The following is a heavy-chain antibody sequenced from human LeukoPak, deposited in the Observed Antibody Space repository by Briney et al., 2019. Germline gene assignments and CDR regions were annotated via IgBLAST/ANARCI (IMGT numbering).Heavy chain of an antibody. Sequence: SETLSLTCAVYGGSFSGYYWSWIRQPPGKGLEWIGEINHSGSTNYNPSLKSRVTISVDTSKNQFSLKLSSVTAADTAVYYCAREGPYSYGPGDAFDIWGQGTMVTVSS. CDR3: AREGPYSYGPGDAFDI. CDR2: INHSGST. J-gene: IGHJ3*02. V-gene: IGHV4-34*01. D-gene: IGHD5-18*01. CDR1: GGSFSGYY.